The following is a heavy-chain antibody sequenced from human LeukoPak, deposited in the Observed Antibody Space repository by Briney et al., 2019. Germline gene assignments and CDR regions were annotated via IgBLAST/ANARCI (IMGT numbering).Heavy chain of an antibody. V-gene: IGHV3-23*01. D-gene: IGHD2-15*01. CDR1: GFTFNNYV. CDR3: AKEGPYCSGGTCYSGAAFEY. CDR2: ISASAAMT. Sequence: GGSLRLSCEASGFTFNNYVMTWVRQAPGKGLEWVSSISASAAMTYYADSVKGRFTISRDNSKNTLYLQMSSLRAEDTAVYYCAKEGPYCSGGTCYSGAAFEYWGQGTLVTVSS. J-gene: IGHJ4*02.